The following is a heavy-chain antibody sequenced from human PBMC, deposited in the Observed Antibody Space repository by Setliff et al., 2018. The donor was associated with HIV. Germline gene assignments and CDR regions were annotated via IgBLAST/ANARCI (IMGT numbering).Heavy chain of an antibody. Sequence: PGGSLRLSCTASGFTFNIYSMNWVRQAPGKGLEWVSYISRSSGTIYYAESVKGRFTISRDNAKNSLYLQMNSLRAEDTALYYCAKAASNLAAAGGPLDMWGPGTVVTVSS. CDR3: AKAASNLAAAGGPLDM. J-gene: IGHJ3*02. D-gene: IGHD6-13*01. CDR1: GFTFNIYS. CDR2: ISRSSGTI. V-gene: IGHV3-48*01.